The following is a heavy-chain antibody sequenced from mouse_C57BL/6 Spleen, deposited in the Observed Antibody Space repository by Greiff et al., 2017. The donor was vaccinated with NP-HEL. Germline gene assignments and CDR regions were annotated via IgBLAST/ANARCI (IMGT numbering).Heavy chain of an antibody. CDR1: GFTFSSYA. Sequence: EVKLMESGGGLVKPGGSLKLSCAASGFTFSSYAMSWVRQTPEKRLEWVATISDGGSYTYYPDNVKGRFTISRDNAKNNLYLQMSHLKSEDTAMYYCALDSSRGFAYWGQGTLVTVSA. V-gene: IGHV5-4*03. CDR3: ALDSSRGFAY. J-gene: IGHJ3*01. CDR2: ISDGGSYT. D-gene: IGHD3-2*02.